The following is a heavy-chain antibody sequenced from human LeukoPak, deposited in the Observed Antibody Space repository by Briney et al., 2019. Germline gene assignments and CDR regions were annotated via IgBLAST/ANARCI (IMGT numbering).Heavy chain of an antibody. Sequence: SETLPLTCTVSGGSISSYYWSWIRQPPGKGLEWIGYIYYSGSTNYNPSLKSRVTISVDTSKNQFSLKLSSVTAADTAVYYCARVHYDFWSGYLNWFDPWGQGTLVTVSS. J-gene: IGHJ5*02. D-gene: IGHD3-3*01. CDR1: GGSISSYY. CDR3: ARVHYDFWSGYLNWFDP. CDR2: IYYSGST. V-gene: IGHV4-59*01.